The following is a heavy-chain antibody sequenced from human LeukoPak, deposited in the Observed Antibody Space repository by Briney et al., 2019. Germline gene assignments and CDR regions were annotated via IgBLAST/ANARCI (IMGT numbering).Heavy chain of an antibody. Sequence: PSETLSLTYTVSGGSISSGDYYWSWIRRPPGKGLEWIGYIYYSGSTYYNPSLKSRVTISVDTSKNQFSLKLSSVTAADTAVYYCARVVDGSGTFLDYWGQGTLVTVSS. J-gene: IGHJ4*02. CDR2: IYYSGST. CDR3: ARVVDGSGTFLDY. D-gene: IGHD3-10*01. V-gene: IGHV4-30-4*08. CDR1: GGSISSGDYY.